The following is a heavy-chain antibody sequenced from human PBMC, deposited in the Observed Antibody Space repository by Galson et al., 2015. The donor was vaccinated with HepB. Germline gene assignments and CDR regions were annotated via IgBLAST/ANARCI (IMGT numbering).Heavy chain of an antibody. CDR1: GFTFTSSA. D-gene: IGHD3-10*01. CDR3: AATYYYGSGSYPVPTEEADDAFDI. CDR2: IVVGSGNT. J-gene: IGHJ3*02. V-gene: IGHV1-58*02. Sequence: SVKVSCKASGFTFTSSAMQWVRQARGQRLEWIGWIVVGSGNTNYARKFQERVTITRDMSTSTAYMELSSLRSEDTAVYYCAATYYYGSGSYPVPTEEADDAFDIWGQGTMVTVSS.